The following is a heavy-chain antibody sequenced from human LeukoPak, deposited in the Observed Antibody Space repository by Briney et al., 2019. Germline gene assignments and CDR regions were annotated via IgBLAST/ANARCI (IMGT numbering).Heavy chain of an antibody. Sequence: SETLSLTCAVYGGSFSGYYWSWIRQPPGKGLEWIGEINHSGSTNYNPSLKSRVTISVDTSRNQFSLKLSSVTAADTAVYYCARTPLGIISYINWFDPWGQGTLVTVSS. CDR3: ARTPLGIISYINWFDP. CDR1: GGSFSGYY. D-gene: IGHD3-10*01. J-gene: IGHJ5*02. V-gene: IGHV4-34*01. CDR2: INHSGST.